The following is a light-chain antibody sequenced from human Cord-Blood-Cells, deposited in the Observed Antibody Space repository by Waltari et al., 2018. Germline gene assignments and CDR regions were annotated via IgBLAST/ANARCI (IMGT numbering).Light chain of an antibody. V-gene: IGLV3-19*01. J-gene: IGLJ3*02. Sequence: SSELTQDPAVSVALGQPVRITCQGDSPRSYYASWYQQKPGQAPVLVIYGKNNRPSGIPDRFSGSSSGNTASLTITGAQAEDEADYYCNSRDSSGNHWVFGGGTKLTVL. CDR1: SPRSYY. CDR3: NSRDSSGNHWV. CDR2: GKN.